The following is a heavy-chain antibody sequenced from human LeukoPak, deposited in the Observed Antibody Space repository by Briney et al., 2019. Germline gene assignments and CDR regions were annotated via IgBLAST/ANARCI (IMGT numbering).Heavy chain of an antibody. Sequence: AGGSLRLSCAASGFTFSSYGMHWVRQAPGKGLEWVAVISYDGSNKYYADSVKGRFTISRDNSKNTLYLQMNSLRSDDTAVYYCASGEVGVVYRAGGRYYYYYHAMDVWGQGTTVTVSS. CDR3: ASGEVGVVYRAGGRYYYYYHAMDV. CDR1: GFTFSSYG. J-gene: IGHJ6*02. D-gene: IGHD2-15*01. V-gene: IGHV3-30*03. CDR2: ISYDGSNK.